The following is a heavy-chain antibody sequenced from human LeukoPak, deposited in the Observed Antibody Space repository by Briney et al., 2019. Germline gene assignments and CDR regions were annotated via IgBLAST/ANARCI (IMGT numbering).Heavy chain of an antibody. J-gene: IGHJ3*02. CDR3: ARDYGSGTYRDAFDI. CDR1: GYTFTSYW. D-gene: IGHD3-10*01. V-gene: IGHV5-51*01. CDR2: IYPGDSDT. Sequence: GESLKISCKGSGYTFTSYWIGWVRQMPGKGLEWMGIIYPGDSDTRYSPSFQGQVTISVDKSISTAYLQWSSLKASDTATYYCARDYGSGTYRDAFDIWGQGIIVTVSS.